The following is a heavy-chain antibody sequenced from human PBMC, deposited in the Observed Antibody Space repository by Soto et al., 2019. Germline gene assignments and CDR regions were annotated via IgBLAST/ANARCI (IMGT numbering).Heavy chain of an antibody. J-gene: IGHJ4*02. CDR1: GGTFSSYA. D-gene: IGHD3-10*01. CDR2: IIPISGTT. CDR3: ARLRASGDLLDY. V-gene: IGHV1-69*13. Sequence: GASVKGPCKASGGTFSSYAISWVRQAPGQGLEWMGGIIPISGTTNYAQKFQGRVTITADEYTSTAYMELSSLRSEDTAVYYCARLRASGDLLDYWGQGTLVTVSS.